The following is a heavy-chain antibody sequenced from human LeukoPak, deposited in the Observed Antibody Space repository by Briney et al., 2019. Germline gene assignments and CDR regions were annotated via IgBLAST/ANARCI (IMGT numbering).Heavy chain of an antibody. V-gene: IGHV1-2*02. CDR2: INPNSGGT. CDR3: ASELKGYCSGGSCYDY. Sequence: ASVKVSCKASGYTFTGYYMHWVRQAPGQGLEWMGWINPNSGGTNYAQKFQGRVTMTRDTSISTAYMEPSRLRSDDTAVYYCASELKGYCSGGSCYDYWGQGTLVTVSS. D-gene: IGHD2-15*01. J-gene: IGHJ4*02. CDR1: GYTFTGYY.